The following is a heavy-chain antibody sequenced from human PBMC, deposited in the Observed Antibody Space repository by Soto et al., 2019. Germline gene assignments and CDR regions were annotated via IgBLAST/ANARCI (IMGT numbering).Heavy chain of an antibody. CDR1: GFTVSSNY. Sequence: PGGSLRLSCAASGFTVSSNYMSWVRQAPGKGLEWVSVIYSGGSTYYADSVKGRFTISRDNSKNSLYLQMNSLRAEDTAVYYCARDMGQTEAPSWGQGTLVTVSS. D-gene: IGHD3-10*01. V-gene: IGHV3-53*01. CDR3: ARDMGQTEAPS. J-gene: IGHJ4*02. CDR2: IYSGGST.